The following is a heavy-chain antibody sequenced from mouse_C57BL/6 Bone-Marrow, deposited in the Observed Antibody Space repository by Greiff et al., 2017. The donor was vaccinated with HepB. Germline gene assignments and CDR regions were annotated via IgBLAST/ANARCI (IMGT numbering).Heavy chain of an antibody. J-gene: IGHJ1*03. CDR3: TKVLAAFDV. D-gene: IGHD1-3*01. CDR1: GFTFSSYA. V-gene: IGHV5-9-1*02. Sequence: EVKLVESGEGLVKPGGSLKLSCAASGFTFSSYAMSWVRQTPEKRLAWVAYISSGGDYIYYADTVKGRFTISRENARNTLYLQMSSLKSEDTAMYYCTKVLAAFDVWGTGTTVTVSS. CDR2: ISSGGDYI.